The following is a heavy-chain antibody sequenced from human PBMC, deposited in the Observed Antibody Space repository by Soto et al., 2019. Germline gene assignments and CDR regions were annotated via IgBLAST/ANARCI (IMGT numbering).Heavy chain of an antibody. J-gene: IGHJ3*02. Sequence: EVQLVESGGDLVQPGGSLKLSCAASGFSISGSAIHWVRQASGKGLEWVARIRDKTNGYATGYAASVQGRFTISTDDSKNRAFLQMTSLKTEDTAVYYCTRLDAPGDRALDIWGQGTMVTVSS. CDR2: IRDKTNGYAT. V-gene: IGHV3-73*01. CDR1: GFSISGSA. CDR3: TRLDAPGDRALDI.